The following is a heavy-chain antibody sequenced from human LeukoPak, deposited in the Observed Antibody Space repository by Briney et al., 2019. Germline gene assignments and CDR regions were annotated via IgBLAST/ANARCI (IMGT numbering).Heavy chain of an antibody. Sequence: SETLSLTCTVSGGSVSSGSYYWSWIRQPPGKGLEWIGYIYHSGSTNYNPSLKSRVTISVDTSKNQFSLKLSSVTAADTAVYYCARGWYYYDSSGYYSPINAFDIWGQGTMVTVSS. D-gene: IGHD3-22*01. V-gene: IGHV4-61*01. CDR3: ARGWYYYDSSGYYSPINAFDI. CDR2: IYHSGST. CDR1: GGSVSSGSYY. J-gene: IGHJ3*02.